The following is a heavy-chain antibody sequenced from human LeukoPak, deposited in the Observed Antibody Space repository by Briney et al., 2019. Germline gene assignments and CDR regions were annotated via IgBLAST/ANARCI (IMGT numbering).Heavy chain of an antibody. V-gene: IGHV3-21*04. CDR3: AREGYDSSGLGVFDM. J-gene: IGHJ3*02. D-gene: IGHD3-22*01. Sequence: PGGSLRLSCAASGFTFSSYSMNWVRQAPGKGLEWVSSISSSSSYIYYADSVKGRFTISRDNAKNSLYLQMNSLRAEDTAVYYCAREGYDSSGLGVFDMWGQGTMVTVSS. CDR1: GFTFSSYS. CDR2: ISSSSSYI.